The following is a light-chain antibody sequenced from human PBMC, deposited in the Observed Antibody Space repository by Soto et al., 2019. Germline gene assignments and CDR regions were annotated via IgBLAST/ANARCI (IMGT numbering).Light chain of an antibody. V-gene: IGKV3-20*01. CDR2: GAS. CDR1: QSVSSSY. CDR3: QQYGSSPRIR. Sequence: EIVLTQSPATLSLPPGERATLSCRPSQSVSSSYLAWYQQKPGQAPRIFIYGASSRATGIPDRFIGSVSGTHFTLTISRLEPEDFAVYYCQQYGSSPRIRFGQWTRLEIK. J-gene: IGKJ5*01.